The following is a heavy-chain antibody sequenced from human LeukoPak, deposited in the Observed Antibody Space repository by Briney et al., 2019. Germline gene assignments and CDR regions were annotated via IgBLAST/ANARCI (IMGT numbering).Heavy chain of an antibody. V-gene: IGHV4-34*01. CDR1: GGSFSGYY. J-gene: IGHJ4*02. CDR3: ARGDYYDSSVPVY. CDR2: INHSGST. D-gene: IGHD3-22*01. Sequence: SETLSLTCAVYGGSFSGYYWSWIRQPPGKGLEWIGEINHSGSTNYNPSLKSRVTISVDTSKNQFSLKLSSVTAADTAVYYCARGDYYDSSVPVYWGQGTLVTVSS.